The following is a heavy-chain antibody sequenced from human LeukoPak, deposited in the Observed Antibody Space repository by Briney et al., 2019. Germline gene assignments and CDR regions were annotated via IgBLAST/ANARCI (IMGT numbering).Heavy chain of an antibody. CDR2: IYYTGIT. J-gene: IGHJ4*02. Sequence: SETLSLTCTVSGGSISSSSYYWGWIRQPPGKGLEWIGSIYYTGITYYNPSLKSRVTISVDTSKNQFSLKLSSVTAADTAVYYCARGPPPDFDYWGQGTLVTVSS. V-gene: IGHV4-39*07. CDR3: ARGPPPDFDY. CDR1: GGSISSSSYY.